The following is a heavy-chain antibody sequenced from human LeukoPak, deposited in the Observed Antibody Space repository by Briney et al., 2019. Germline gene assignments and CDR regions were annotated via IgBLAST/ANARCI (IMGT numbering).Heavy chain of an antibody. Sequence: ASVKGSCKASGYTFTGYYMHWVRQAPGQGLEWMGWINPNSGGTNYAQKFQGRVTMTTDTSISTAYMELSRLRSDDTAAYYCARDTGYSSGYDYWGQGTLVTVSS. CDR3: ARDTGYSSGYDY. J-gene: IGHJ4*02. D-gene: IGHD6-19*01. CDR2: INPNSGGT. V-gene: IGHV1-2*02. CDR1: GYTFTGYY.